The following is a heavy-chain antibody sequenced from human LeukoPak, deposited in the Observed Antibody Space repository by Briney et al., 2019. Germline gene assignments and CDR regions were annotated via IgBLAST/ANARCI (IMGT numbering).Heavy chain of an antibody. CDR1: GYSFSSYG. Sequence: ASVTVSCKASGYSFSSYGISWVRQAPGQGLEWMGWISGNSGNTNYVQNLQGRVTMTTDTSTNTAYMELRSLRSDDTAVYYCAREGSAVTKHAFDIWGQGTMVTVSS. D-gene: IGHD4-17*01. V-gene: IGHV1-18*01. CDR2: ISGNSGNT. J-gene: IGHJ3*02. CDR3: AREGSAVTKHAFDI.